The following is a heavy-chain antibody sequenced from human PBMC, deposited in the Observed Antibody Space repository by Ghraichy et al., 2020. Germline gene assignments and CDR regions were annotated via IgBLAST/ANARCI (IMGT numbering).Heavy chain of an antibody. Sequence: GGSLRLSCAASGFTFSSYGMHWVRQAPGKGLEWVAVIWYDGSNKYYADSVKGRFTISRDNSKNTLYLQMNSLRAEDTAVYYCARDWFRLLSPAYYFDYWGQGTLVTVSS. J-gene: IGHJ4*02. V-gene: IGHV3-33*01. CDR3: ARDWFRLLSPAYYFDY. D-gene: IGHD2-2*01. CDR1: GFTFSSYG. CDR2: IWYDGSNK.